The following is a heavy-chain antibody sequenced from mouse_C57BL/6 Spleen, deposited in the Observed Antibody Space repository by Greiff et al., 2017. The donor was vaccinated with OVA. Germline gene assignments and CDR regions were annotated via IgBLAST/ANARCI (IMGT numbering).Heavy chain of an antibody. D-gene: IGHD1-1*01. CDR2: IWSGGGT. CDR1: GFSLTSYG. CDR3: ARNAPITTVVANYAMDY. J-gene: IGHJ4*01. V-gene: IGHV2-2*01. Sequence: VKLKQSGPGLVQPSQSLSITCTVSGFSLTSYGVHWVRQSPGKGLEWLGGIWSGGGTDYNAAFLSRLSISKDNSKSQVFFKMNGLQADDTAIYYCARNAPITTVVANYAMDYWGQGTSVTVSS.